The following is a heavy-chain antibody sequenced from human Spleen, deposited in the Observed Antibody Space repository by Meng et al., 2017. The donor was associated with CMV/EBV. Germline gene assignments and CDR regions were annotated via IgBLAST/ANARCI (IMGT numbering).Heavy chain of an antibody. V-gene: IGHV3-48*03. CDR3: ASIYCSSTSCYPQYFDY. CDR1: GFTFSSCE. J-gene: IGHJ4*02. Sequence: GGSLRLSCAASGFTFSSCELSWVRQAPGKGLEWVSYISSSGNTIFYADSVKGRFTISRDNAQNSLYLQMNSLRAEDTAVYYCASIYCSSTSCYPQYFDYWGQGTLVTVSS. D-gene: IGHD2-2*01. CDR2: ISSSGNTI.